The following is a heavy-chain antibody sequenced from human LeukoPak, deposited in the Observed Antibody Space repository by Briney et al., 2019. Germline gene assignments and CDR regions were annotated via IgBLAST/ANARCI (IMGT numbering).Heavy chain of an antibody. D-gene: IGHD4-17*01. CDR2: IYYSGST. CDR3: ARDSGGDSGRALGY. CDR1: GGSISSGGYY. V-gene: IGHV4-31*03. Sequence: SETLSLTCTVSGGSISSGGYYWSWIRQHPGKGLEWLGYIYYSGSTYYNPSLKSRVTISVDTSKNQFSLKLSSVTAADTAVYYCARDSGGDSGRALGYWGQGTLVTVSS. J-gene: IGHJ4*02.